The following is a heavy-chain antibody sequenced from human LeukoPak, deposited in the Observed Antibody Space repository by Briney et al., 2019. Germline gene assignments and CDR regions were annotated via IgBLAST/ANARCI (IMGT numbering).Heavy chain of an antibody. D-gene: IGHD3-22*01. CDR2: ISATGDVT. CDR3: ARHYDDSRGLAAFDI. Sequence: GGSLRLSCVASGFTFSNYAKSWVRRAPGTGLEWVSAISATGDVTYYADSVKGRSTISRDNSKNTVYLQMNSLRAEDTALYYCARHYDDSRGLAAFDIWGQGTMVTVSS. V-gene: IGHV3-23*01. CDR1: GFTFSNYA. J-gene: IGHJ3*02.